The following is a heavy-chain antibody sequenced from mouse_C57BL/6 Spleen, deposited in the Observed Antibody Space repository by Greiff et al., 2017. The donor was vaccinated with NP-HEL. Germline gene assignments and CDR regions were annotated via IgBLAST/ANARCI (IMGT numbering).Heavy chain of an antibody. J-gene: IGHJ4*01. CDR1: GFNIKDDY. Sequence: EVKLQESGAELVRPGASVKLSCTASGFNIKDDYMHWVKQRPEQGLEWIGWIDPENGDTEYASKFQGKATITADTSSNTAYLQLSSLTSEDTAVYYCTTGGGGYYYWLGHYWGQGTSVTVSS. CDR3: TTGGGGYYYWLGHY. V-gene: IGHV14-4*01. CDR2: IDPENGDT. D-gene: IGHD2-3*01.